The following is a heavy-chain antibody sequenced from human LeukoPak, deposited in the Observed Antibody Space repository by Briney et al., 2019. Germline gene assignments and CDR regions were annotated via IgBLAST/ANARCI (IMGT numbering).Heavy chain of an antibody. CDR1: GGSFSGYY. CDR2: INHSGST. D-gene: IGHD5-24*01. J-gene: IGHJ4*02. V-gene: IGHV4-34*01. CDR3: ARGHWAGDGYYFDY. Sequence: PSETLSLTCAVYGGSFSGYYWSWIRQPPGKGLEWIGEINHSGSTNYNPSLKSRVTISVDKSKSQFSLKLSSVTAADTAVYYCARGHWAGDGYYFDYWGQGTLVTVSS.